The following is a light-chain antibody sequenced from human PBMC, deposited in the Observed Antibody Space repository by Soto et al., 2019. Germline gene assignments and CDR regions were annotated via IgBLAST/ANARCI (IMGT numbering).Light chain of an antibody. CDR2: DTS. CDR1: PGIGDT. J-gene: IGKJ4*01. Sequence: EVVRRQSPATLSVSLGAGAKISCRASPGIGDTLAWYHNKPGQTPRTPIYDTSPRATGVPTRFSGSKSGAEFNLTLNSLQSEDFAVYEGQPYNNWTLTGCGSTKGDIK. CDR3: QPYNNWTLT. V-gene: IGKV3-15*01.